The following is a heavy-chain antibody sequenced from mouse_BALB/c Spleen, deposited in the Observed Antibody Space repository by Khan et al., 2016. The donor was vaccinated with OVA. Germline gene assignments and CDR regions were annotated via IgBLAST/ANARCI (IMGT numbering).Heavy chain of an antibody. Sequence: QLEESGPGLVKPSQSLSLTCTVTGYSITSDYAWNWIRQFPGNRLEWMGFISYSGNTNYNPSLKSRISVTRDTSKNHFFLQLNSVTTEDTATYYCARMYGGDFDYWGQGTTLTVSS. CDR2: ISYSGNT. D-gene: IGHD2-10*02. CDR3: ARMYGGDFDY. V-gene: IGHV3-2*02. CDR1: GYSITSDYA. J-gene: IGHJ2*01.